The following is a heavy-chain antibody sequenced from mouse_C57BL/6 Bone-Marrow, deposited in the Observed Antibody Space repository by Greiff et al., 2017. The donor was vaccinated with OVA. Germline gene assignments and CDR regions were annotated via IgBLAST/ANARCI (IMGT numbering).Heavy chain of an antibody. CDR2: ISNGGGST. D-gene: IGHD1-1*01. CDR1: GFTFSDYY. Sequence: DVKLVESGGGLVQPGGSLKLSCAASGFTFSDYYMYWVRQTPEKRLEWVAYISNGGGSTYYPDTVKGRFTISRDNAKNTLYLQMSRLKSEDTAMYYCARHYYGSSYAMDYWGQGTSVTVSS. J-gene: IGHJ4*01. V-gene: IGHV5-12*01. CDR3: ARHYYGSSYAMDY.